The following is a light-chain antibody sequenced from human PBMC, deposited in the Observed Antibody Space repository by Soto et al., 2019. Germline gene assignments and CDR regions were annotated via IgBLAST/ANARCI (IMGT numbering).Light chain of an antibody. V-gene: IGKV1-5*01. Sequence: DIQMTQSPSTLSASVGDRVTITCRASQSISSWLAWYQQKPGKAPKLLIYDASTLESGFPSRFSGSGSGTEFALTISSLQPDDFATYYCQQYNSYRVTFGQGTKLEIK. CDR3: QQYNSYRVT. CDR1: QSISSW. CDR2: DAS. J-gene: IGKJ2*01.